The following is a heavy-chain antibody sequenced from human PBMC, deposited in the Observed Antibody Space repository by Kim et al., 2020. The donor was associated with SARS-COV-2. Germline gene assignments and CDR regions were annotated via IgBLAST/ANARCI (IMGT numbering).Heavy chain of an antibody. CDR1: GYTFTGYY. J-gene: IGHJ5*02. D-gene: IGHD6-13*01. V-gene: IGHV1-46*01. Sequence: ASVKVSCKASGYTFTGYYMHWVRQAPGQGPEWIGLINLSDGNTSLAQKFQGRVTMTRDTSTSTAYMELSSLRSGDTAVYYCARDKGSIWYGRVGWFDPWGQGTLVTVSS. CDR3: ARDKGSIWYGRVGWFDP. CDR2: INLSDGNT.